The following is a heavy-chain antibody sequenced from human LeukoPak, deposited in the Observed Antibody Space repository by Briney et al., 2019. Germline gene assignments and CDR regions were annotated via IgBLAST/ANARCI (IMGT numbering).Heavy chain of an antibody. CDR2: IKPSGTDT. CDR1: GYSFTSYN. D-gene: IGHD5-24*01. Sequence: RASVKVSCKTSGYSFTSYNLHWVRQAPGQRLEWMGIIKPSGTDTNYAQKFQGRVIMTTDTSTSTVYMELSSLKSEDTAVYHCARVRDGYNDAYDIWGQGTMVIVSS. CDR3: ARVRDGYNDAYDI. J-gene: IGHJ3*02. V-gene: IGHV1-46*01.